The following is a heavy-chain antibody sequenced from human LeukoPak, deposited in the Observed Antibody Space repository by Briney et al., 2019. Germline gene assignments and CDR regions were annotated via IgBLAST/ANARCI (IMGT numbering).Heavy chain of an antibody. CDR1: GFTFNNYA. CDR3: AKDMTPVAYCSSTSCYLSFYN. CDR2: ISGSGDFT. D-gene: IGHD2-2*01. Sequence: GGSLRLSCAASGFTFNNYAMSWVRQAPGKGLEWVSAISGSGDFTYYADSVKGRFTISRDNSKNTLYLQMNSLRVEDSAVYYCAKDMTPVAYCSSTSCYLSFYNWGQGTLGTVSS. V-gene: IGHV3-23*01. J-gene: IGHJ4*02.